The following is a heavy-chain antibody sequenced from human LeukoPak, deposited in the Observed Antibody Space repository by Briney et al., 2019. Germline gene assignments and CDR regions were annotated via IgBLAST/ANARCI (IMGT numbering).Heavy chain of an antibody. CDR3: ARGSALRQTTGTTFDY. CDR1: GYTFTDYY. CDR2: INPHSGDT. V-gene: IGHV1-2*02. J-gene: IGHJ4*02. D-gene: IGHD4-17*01. Sequence: ASVKVSSKASGYTFTDYYMHWVRQAPGQGLEWIGWINPHSGDTHYAERFQGRATMTRDTSISTAYMDLSRLGSDDTAVYYCARGSALRQTTGTTFDYWGQGTLVTVSS.